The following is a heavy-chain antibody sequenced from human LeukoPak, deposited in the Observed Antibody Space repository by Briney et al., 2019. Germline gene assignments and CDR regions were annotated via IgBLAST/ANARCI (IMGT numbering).Heavy chain of an antibody. CDR1: GGSIGSSIYS. Sequence: NPSETLSLTCTVSGGSIGSSIYSWGWIRQPPGKGLEWIASIYYGGTTNYNPSLESRVIISIDTSKNQLSLNVNSVIAADTAVYYCARSGTSGRAPGRHNWFDPWGQGTLVTVSS. J-gene: IGHJ5*02. CDR3: ARSGTSGRAPGRHNWFDP. V-gene: IGHV4-39*01. D-gene: IGHD3-10*01. CDR2: IYYGGTT.